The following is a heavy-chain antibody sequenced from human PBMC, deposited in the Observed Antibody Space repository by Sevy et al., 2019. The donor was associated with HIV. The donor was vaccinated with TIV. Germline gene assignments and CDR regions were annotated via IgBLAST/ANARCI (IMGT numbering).Heavy chain of an antibody. CDR2: IKQDGSEK. CDR3: ASHYVWGSYRYTYYFDY. J-gene: IGHJ4*02. D-gene: IGHD3-16*02. V-gene: IGHV3-7*03. CDR1: GFTFSSYW. Sequence: GGSLRLSCAASGFTFSSYWMSWVRQAPGKGLEWVANIKQDGSEKYYVDSVEGRFTISRDNAKNSLYLQMNSLRAEDTAVYYCASHYVWGSYRYTYYFDYWGQGTLVTVSS.